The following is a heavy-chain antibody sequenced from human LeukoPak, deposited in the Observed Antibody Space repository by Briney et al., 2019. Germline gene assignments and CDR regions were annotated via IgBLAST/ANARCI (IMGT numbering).Heavy chain of an antibody. D-gene: IGHD7-27*01. J-gene: IGHJ4*02. CDR1: GFTFSSFW. CDR2: ISPDGSDT. CDR3: ARDMWGTFDY. Sequence: GGFLRLSCAASGFTFSSFWMHWGRQAPGKGLVWVSRISPDGSDTTYADSVKGRFTISRDNAKNTLYLQMSSLRAEDTAVYYCARDMWGTFDYWGQGALVTVSS. V-gene: IGHV3-74*01.